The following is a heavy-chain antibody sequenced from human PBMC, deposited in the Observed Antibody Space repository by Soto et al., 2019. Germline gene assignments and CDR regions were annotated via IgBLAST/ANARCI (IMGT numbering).Heavy chain of an antibody. D-gene: IGHD3-3*01. Sequence: GGSLRLSCAASGFTFSSYGMHWVRQAPGKGLEWVAGIWYDGSNKYYADSVKGRFTISRDNAKNTLYLQMNSLRAEDTAVYYCARAVRDSVFWSGDCDYYSYLDVWGKGTTVTVS. CDR3: ARAVRDSVFWSGDCDYYSYLDV. CDR2: IWYDGSNK. CDR1: GFTFSSYG. V-gene: IGHV3-33*01. J-gene: IGHJ6*03.